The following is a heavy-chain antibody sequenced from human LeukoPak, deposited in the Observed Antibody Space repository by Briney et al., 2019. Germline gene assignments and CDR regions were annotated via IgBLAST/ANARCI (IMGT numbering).Heavy chain of an antibody. V-gene: IGHV4-61*02. CDR3: ARDSGYYGSGKIDY. Sequence: SETLSLTCTVSGGSISSGRYYWSWIRQPAGKGLEWIGRIYTSGSTNYNPSLKCRVTISVDTSKNPFSLKLSSVTAADTAVYYCARDSGYYGSGKIDYWGQGTLVTVSS. D-gene: IGHD3-10*01. J-gene: IGHJ4*02. CDR2: IYTSGST. CDR1: GGSISSGRYY.